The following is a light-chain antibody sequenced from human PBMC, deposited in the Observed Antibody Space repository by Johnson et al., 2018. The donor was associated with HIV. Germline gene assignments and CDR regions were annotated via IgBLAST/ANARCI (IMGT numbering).Light chain of an antibody. CDR2: ANN. CDR1: SSNIGNNY. Sequence: QSVLSQPPSVSAAPGQKVTISCSGSSSNIGNNYVSWYQQLPGTAPRLLISANNERPSDIPDRFSGSKSGTSATLGITGLQTGDEADYYCGTWDTSLSAGGVFGTGTKVTVL. V-gene: IGLV1-51*01. J-gene: IGLJ1*01. CDR3: GTWDTSLSAGGV.